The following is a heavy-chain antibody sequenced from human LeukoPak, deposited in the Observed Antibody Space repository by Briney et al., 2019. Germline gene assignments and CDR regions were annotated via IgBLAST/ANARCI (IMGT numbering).Heavy chain of an antibody. Sequence: SETLSLTCAVSGDSINSNNWWSWVRQPPRKGLEWIGEIYHSGSTHYNPSLKSRVTISVDKSKGQFSLKLTSVTAADTAVYFCARLRPGSSGYYLDYWGQGTLVTVSS. V-gene: IGHV4-4*02. J-gene: IGHJ4*02. D-gene: IGHD3-22*01. CDR1: GDSINSNNW. CDR3: ARLRPGSSGYYLDY. CDR2: IYHSGST.